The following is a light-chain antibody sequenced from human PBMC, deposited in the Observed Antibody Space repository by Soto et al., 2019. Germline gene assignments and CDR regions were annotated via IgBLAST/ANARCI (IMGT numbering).Light chain of an antibody. CDR3: ATWDDSLNGWV. Sequence: QPVLTQPPSASGAPGQRVTISCSGSSSNIDSITVHWYQQLPGKAPKLLIYSNHQRPSGVPDRFSGSKSGTSASLAISGLQSEDEADYHCATWDDSLNGWVFGGGTKVTVL. CDR2: SNH. CDR1: SSNIDSIT. V-gene: IGLV1-44*01. J-gene: IGLJ3*02.